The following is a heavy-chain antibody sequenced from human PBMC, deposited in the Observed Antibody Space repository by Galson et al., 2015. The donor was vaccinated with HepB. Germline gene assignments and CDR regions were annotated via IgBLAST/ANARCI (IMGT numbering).Heavy chain of an antibody. CDR1: GYTFTGYY. D-gene: IGHD3-3*01. CDR3: ARPAVGYDFWSGYQIYYYYYYMDV. CDR2: INPNSGGT. J-gene: IGHJ6*03. V-gene: IGHV1-2*02. Sequence: SVKVSCKASGYTFTGYYMHWVRQAPGQGLEWMGWINPNSGGTNYAQKFQGRVTMTRDTSISTAYMELSRLRSDDTAVYYCARPAVGYDFWSGYQIYYYYYYMDVWGKGTTVTVSS.